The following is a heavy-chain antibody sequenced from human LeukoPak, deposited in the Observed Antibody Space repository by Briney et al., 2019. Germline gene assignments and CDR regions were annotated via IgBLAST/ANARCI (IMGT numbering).Heavy chain of an antibody. V-gene: IGHV3-30-3*01. CDR2: ISYDGSNK. D-gene: IGHD1-26*01. J-gene: IGHJ4*02. Sequence: GGSLRLSCEASGFIFSSYTMHWVRQAPGKGLEWVAFISYDGSNKYYADSVKGRFTISRDNSKNTLYLQMNSLRAEDTALYYCARDLGLSVGATPFDFWGQGTLVTVSS. CDR1: GFIFSSYT. CDR3: ARDLGLSVGATPFDF.